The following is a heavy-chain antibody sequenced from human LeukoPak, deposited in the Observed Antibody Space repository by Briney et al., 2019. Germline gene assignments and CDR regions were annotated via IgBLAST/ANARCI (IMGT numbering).Heavy chain of an antibody. CDR3: ATGYSSSYFPYYFDY. J-gene: IGHJ4*02. CDR1: GFTFSSYA. Sequence: GRSLRLSCAASGFTFSSYAMHWVRQAPGKGLEWVAVISYDGSNKYYADSVKGRFTISRDNSKNTLYLQMNSLRAEDTAVYYCATGYSSSYFPYYFDYWGQGTLVTVSS. CDR2: ISYDGSNK. D-gene: IGHD6-13*01. V-gene: IGHV3-30*04.